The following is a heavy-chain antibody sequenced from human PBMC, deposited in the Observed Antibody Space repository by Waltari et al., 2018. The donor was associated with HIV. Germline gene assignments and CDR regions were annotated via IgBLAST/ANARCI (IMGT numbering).Heavy chain of an antibody. Sequence: SGAAVKVSCKASGYTFSNYVIHWVRQAPGQRLEWMGWINAGNGNTKYSQQFQGRVTITRDTSASTAYMELSSLRSEDTAVYYCARILGFGIADPRAFDIWGQGTMVTVSS. CDR2: INAGNGNT. V-gene: IGHV1-3*01. CDR1: GYTFSNYV. J-gene: IGHJ3*02. D-gene: IGHD6-13*01. CDR3: ARILGFGIADPRAFDI.